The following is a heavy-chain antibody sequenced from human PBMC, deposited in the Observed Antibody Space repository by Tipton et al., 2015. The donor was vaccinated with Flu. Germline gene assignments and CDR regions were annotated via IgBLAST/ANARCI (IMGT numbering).Heavy chain of an antibody. D-gene: IGHD5-18*01. CDR1: GLTFSNYG. Sequence: SLLSCAASGLTFSNYGMHWLRQAPGKGLEWVALIMNDGSNKYYGGFVKGRFTISRDNSKNTVSLQMNSLRPEDTAVYYCARGLGYSYGSRFDPWGQGTLVSVSS. J-gene: IGHJ5*02. CDR3: ARGLGYSYGSRFDP. V-gene: IGHV3-30*03. CDR2: IMNDGSNK.